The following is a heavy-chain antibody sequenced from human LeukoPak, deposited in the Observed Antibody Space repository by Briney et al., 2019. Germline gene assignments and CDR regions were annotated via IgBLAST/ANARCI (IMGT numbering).Heavy chain of an antibody. CDR1: EFSVGSNY. V-gene: IGHV3-66*01. J-gene: IGHJ4*02. CDR2: IYSGGST. D-gene: IGHD5-12*01. CDR3: ARGPSGYHNT. Sequence: AGGSLRLSCAASEFSVGSNYMTWVRQAPGKGLEWVSFIYSGGSTYYSDSVKGGFTISRDNSKNTLYLQMTSQRAEDTAVYYRARGPSGYHNTGGQGTLVTVSS.